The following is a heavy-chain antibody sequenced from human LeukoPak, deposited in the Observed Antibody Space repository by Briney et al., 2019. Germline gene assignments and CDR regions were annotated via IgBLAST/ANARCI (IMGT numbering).Heavy chain of an antibody. CDR1: GGSISSYY. Sequence: SETLSLTCTVSGGSISSYYWSWIRQPAGKGLEWIGRIYTSGSTSYNPSLKSRVTMSVDTSKNQFSLKLSSVTAADTAVYYCAREPRKYSGSYTEAFDIWGQGTMVTVSS. CDR2: IYTSGST. CDR3: AREPRKYSGSYTEAFDI. V-gene: IGHV4-4*07. D-gene: IGHD1-26*01. J-gene: IGHJ3*02.